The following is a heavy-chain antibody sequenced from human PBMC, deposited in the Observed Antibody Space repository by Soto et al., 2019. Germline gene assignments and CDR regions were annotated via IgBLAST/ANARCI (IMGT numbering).Heavy chain of an antibody. D-gene: IGHD3-3*02. CDR3: ATDIRDYYYYGMDV. V-gene: IGHV1-24*01. CDR1: GYTLTELS. Sequence: ASVKVSCKVSGYTLTELSMHWVRQAPGKGLEWMGGFDPEDGETIYAQKFQGRVTMTEDTSTDTAYMELSSLRSEDTAVYYCATDIRDYYYYGMDVWGQGTTVTVSS. J-gene: IGHJ6*02. CDR2: FDPEDGET.